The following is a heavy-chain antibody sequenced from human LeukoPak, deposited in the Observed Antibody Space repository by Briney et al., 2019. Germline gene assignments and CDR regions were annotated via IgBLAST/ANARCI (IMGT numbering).Heavy chain of an antibody. Sequence: ASVKVSCKASGGTFSSYAISWVRQAPGQGLEWMGGIIAIFGTANYAQKFQGRVTITADKSTSTAYMELSSLRSEDTAVYYCARDWDSGYHNNALDYWGQGTLVTVSS. J-gene: IGHJ4*02. V-gene: IGHV1-69*06. CDR1: GGTFSSYA. D-gene: IGHD5-12*01. CDR3: ARDWDSGYHNNALDY. CDR2: IIAIFGTA.